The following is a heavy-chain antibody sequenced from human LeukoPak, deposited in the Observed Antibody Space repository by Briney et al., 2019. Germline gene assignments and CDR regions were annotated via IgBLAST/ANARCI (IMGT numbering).Heavy chain of an antibody. CDR2: INPNSGGT. Sequence: ASVKVSCKASGYTFTGYYMHWVRQAPGQGFEWMGWINPNSGGTNYAQRFQGRVTMTRDTSISTAYMELSGLRSDDTAVYYCARSRSRDCSSTSCYSYGLDYWGQGTLVTVSS. V-gene: IGHV1-2*02. CDR3: ARSRSRDCSSTSCYSYGLDY. CDR1: GYTFTGYY. D-gene: IGHD2-2*01. J-gene: IGHJ4*02.